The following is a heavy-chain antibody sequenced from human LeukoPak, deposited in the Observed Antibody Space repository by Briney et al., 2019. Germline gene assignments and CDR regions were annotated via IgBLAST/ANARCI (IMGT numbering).Heavy chain of an antibody. J-gene: IGHJ4*02. CDR2: INHSGST. V-gene: IGHV4-34*01. CDR1: GGSFSGYY. CDR3: AKSPRGIADQTEEEFDY. Sequence: SETLSLTCAVYGGSFSGYYWSWIRQPPGKGLEWIGEINHSGSTNYNPSLKSRVTISVDTSKNQFSLKLSSVTAADTAVYYCAKSPRGIADQTEEEFDYWGQGTLVTVSS. D-gene: IGHD6-13*01.